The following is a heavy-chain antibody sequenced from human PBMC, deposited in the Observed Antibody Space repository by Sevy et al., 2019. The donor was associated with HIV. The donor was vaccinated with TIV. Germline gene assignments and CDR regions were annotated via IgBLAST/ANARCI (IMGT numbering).Heavy chain of an antibody. CDR2: ISSSGSTK. D-gene: IGHD2-2*01. V-gene: IGHV3-11*01. CDR1: GFTFSDYY. Sequence: GGSLRLSCAASGFTFSDYYMSWIRQAPGKGLEWVSYISSSGSTKYYADSVKGRFTISRDNAKNSLYLQMNSLRAEDTAVYYCARGGQYCSSTSCPHYGMDVWGQGTTVTVSS. CDR3: ARGGQYCSSTSCPHYGMDV. J-gene: IGHJ6*02.